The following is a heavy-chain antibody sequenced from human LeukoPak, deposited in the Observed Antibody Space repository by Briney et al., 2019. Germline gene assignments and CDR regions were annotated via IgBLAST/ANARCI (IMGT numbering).Heavy chain of an antibody. CDR2: IYYSGST. CDR1: GGSISSYY. Sequence: PSETLSLTCTVSGGSISSYYWSWIRQPPGKGLEWIAYIYYSGSTNYNPSLKSRVTISVDTSKNQFSLKLSSVTAADTAVYYCARRGGSGSYYYDAFDIWGQGTMVTVSS. J-gene: IGHJ3*02. CDR3: ARRGGSGSYYYDAFDI. D-gene: IGHD3-10*01. V-gene: IGHV4-59*01.